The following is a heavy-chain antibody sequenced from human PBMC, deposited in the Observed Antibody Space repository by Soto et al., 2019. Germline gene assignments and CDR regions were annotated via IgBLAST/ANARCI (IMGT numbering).Heavy chain of an antibody. D-gene: IGHD2-15*01. Sequence: ASVKVSCKASGYTFTSYGISWVRQAPGQGLEWMGWISAYNGNTNYAQKLQGRVTMTTDTSTSTAYMELRSLRSDDTAVYYCARGAPFYCSGGSLRCYFDYWGQGTLVTVSS. CDR3: ARGAPFYCSGGSLRCYFDY. CDR1: GYTFTSYG. J-gene: IGHJ4*02. CDR2: ISAYNGNT. V-gene: IGHV1-18*01.